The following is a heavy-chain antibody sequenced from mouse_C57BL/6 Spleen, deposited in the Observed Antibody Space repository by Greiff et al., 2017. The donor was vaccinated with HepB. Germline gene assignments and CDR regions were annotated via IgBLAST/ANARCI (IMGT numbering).Heavy chain of an antibody. D-gene: IGHD1-1*01. CDR2: INPNSGST. V-gene: IGHV1-64*01. CDR1: GYTFTSYW. CDR3: SREGLLHVVGNYFDY. Sequence: QVQLQQPGAELVKPGASVKLSCKASGYTFTSYWMHWVKQRPGQGLEWIGMINPNSGSTNYNEKFKGKATLTVDKSSSTAYMHRSSLTSEDTAVYYCSREGLLHVVGNYFDYWGQGTTLTVSS. J-gene: IGHJ2*01.